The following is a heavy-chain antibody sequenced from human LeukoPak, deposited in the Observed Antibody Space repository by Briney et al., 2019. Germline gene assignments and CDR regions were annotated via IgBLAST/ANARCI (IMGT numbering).Heavy chain of an antibody. CDR3: AKIPFDY. J-gene: IGHJ4*02. D-gene: IGHD2-2*02. CDR1: GFTFSTYG. V-gene: IGHV3-30*02. CDR2: IRYDGSNK. Sequence: GGSLRLSCAASGFTFSTYGMHWVRQAPGKGLEWVAFIRYDGSNKNYADSVKGRFTISRDNSKNTLYLQMNSLRAEDTAVYYCAKIPFDYWGQGTLVTVSS.